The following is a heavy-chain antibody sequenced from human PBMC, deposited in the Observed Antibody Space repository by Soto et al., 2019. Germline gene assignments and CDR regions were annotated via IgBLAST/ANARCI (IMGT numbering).Heavy chain of an antibody. Sequence: QVQLQESGPGLVKPSETLSLTCTVSGGSISSYYWSWIRQPPGKGLEWIGYIYYSGSTNYNPSLNIRVTISVDTAKTQCSLKLSSVTAADTAVYYCARVMVLNSWYFDLWGRGTLVTVSA. CDR2: IYYSGST. D-gene: IGHD6-13*01. CDR3: ARVMVLNSWYFDL. V-gene: IGHV4-59*01. CDR1: GGSISSYY. J-gene: IGHJ2*01.